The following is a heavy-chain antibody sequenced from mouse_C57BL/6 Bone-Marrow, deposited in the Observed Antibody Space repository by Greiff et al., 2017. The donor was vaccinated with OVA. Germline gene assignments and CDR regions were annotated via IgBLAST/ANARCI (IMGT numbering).Heavy chain of an antibody. CDR1: GYTFTSYW. Sequence: QVQLQQPGAELVRPGSSVKLSCKASGYTFTSYWMHWVKQRPIQGLEWIGNIDPSDSETHYNQKFKDKATLTVDKSSSPAYMQLSSLTSEDSAVYYCARGYDGHYEAMDYWGQGTSVTVSS. CDR3: ARGYDGHYEAMDY. CDR2: IDPSDSET. D-gene: IGHD2-3*01. J-gene: IGHJ4*01. V-gene: IGHV1-52*01.